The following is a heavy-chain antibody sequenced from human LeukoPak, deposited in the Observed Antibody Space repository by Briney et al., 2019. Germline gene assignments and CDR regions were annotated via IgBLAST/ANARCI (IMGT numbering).Heavy chain of an antibody. V-gene: IGHV3-23*01. CDR1: GFTFSSYA. CDR2: ISGSGGST. Sequence: GGSLRLSCAASGFTFSSYAMSWVRQAPGKGLEWVSAISGSGGSTYYADSLKGRFTISRDNSKNTLYLQMNSLRAEDTAVYYCAKSPASIAAAGGVDHWGQGTLVTVSS. J-gene: IGHJ4*02. CDR3: AKSPASIAAAGGVDH. D-gene: IGHD6-13*01.